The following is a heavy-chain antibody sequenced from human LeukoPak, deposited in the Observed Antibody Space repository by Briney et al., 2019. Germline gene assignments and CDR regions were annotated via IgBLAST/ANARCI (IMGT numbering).Heavy chain of an antibody. CDR1: GFTFSSYW. D-gene: IGHD3-16*01. Sequence: GGSLRLSCAASGFTFSSYWMSWVRQAPGKGLEWVANIKQDGSEKYYVDSVKGRFTISRVNAKNSLYLQMNSLRAEDTAVYYCAREGGGNWFDPWGQGTLVTVSS. CDR3: AREGGGNWFDP. J-gene: IGHJ5*02. CDR2: IKQDGSEK. V-gene: IGHV3-7*03.